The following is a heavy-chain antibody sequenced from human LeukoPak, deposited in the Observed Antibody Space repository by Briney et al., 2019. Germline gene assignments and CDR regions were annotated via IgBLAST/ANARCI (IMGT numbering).Heavy chain of an antibody. D-gene: IGHD3-22*01. V-gene: IGHV4-38-2*02. J-gene: IGHJ4*02. CDR2: IYHTGST. Sequence: KPSETLSLTCTVSGYSISSGYYWGWIRQPPGKGLEWIGSIYHTGSTYRNASLESRVSISVDTSKNQFSLKLSSVTAADTALYYCATYDNTGYYFAYWGQGSLVTVSS. CDR1: GYSISSGYY. CDR3: ATYDNTGYYFAY.